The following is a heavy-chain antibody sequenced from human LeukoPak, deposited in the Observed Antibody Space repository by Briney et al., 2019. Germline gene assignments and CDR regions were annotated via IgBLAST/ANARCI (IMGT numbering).Heavy chain of an antibody. J-gene: IGHJ4*02. Sequence: KPGESRKISCKGSRYDFTSYWIGWVRQMPGKGLEWMGIIYPGDSDAKYSPSFQGQVTISADKSISTAFLQWGSLKASGTAMYYCARRPDYGGNSGYFDYWGQGTLVTVTS. CDR2: IYPGDSDA. CDR3: ARRPDYGGNSGYFDY. V-gene: IGHV5-51*01. CDR1: RYDFTSYW. D-gene: IGHD4-23*01.